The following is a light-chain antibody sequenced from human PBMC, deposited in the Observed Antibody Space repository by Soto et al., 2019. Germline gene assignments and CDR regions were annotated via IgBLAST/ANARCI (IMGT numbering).Light chain of an antibody. J-gene: IGLJ2*01. V-gene: IGLV3-21*04. CDR2: YDS. CDR1: NIGSKS. Sequence: SYELTQPPSVSVAPGKTARITCGGNNIGSKSVHWYQQKPGQAPVLVIYYDSDRPSGIPERFSGSNSGNTATLTISRVEAVDEADYYCQVWDSSSDPNVVFGGGTKLTVL. CDR3: QVWDSSSDPNVV.